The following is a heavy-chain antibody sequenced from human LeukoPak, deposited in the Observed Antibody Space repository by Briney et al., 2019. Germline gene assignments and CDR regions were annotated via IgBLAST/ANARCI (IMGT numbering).Heavy chain of an antibody. CDR1: GITFSSYG. Sequence: GGSLRLSCAASGITFSSYGMHWVRQAPGKGLEWVAVIWYDGSNKYYADSVKGRFTISRDNSKNTLYLQMNSLRAEDTAVYYCARDSMWDYYDSSGYLDYWGQGTLVTVSS. J-gene: IGHJ4*02. D-gene: IGHD3-22*01. CDR2: IWYDGSNK. CDR3: ARDSMWDYYDSSGYLDY. V-gene: IGHV3-33*01.